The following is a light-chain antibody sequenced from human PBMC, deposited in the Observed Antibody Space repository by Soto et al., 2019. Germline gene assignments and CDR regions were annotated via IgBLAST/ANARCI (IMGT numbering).Light chain of an antibody. CDR3: SSYTSSSSLLYV. V-gene: IGLV2-14*01. J-gene: IGLJ1*01. Sequence: QSVLTQPASASGSPGQSFTISCTGTNSDVGGYTYVSWYQQLPGKAPKLMIYEVSNRPSGVSNRFSGSKSGNTASLTISGLQAQAEAEYYCSSYTSSSSLLYVFGTGTKVTVL. CDR2: EVS. CDR1: NSDVGGYTY.